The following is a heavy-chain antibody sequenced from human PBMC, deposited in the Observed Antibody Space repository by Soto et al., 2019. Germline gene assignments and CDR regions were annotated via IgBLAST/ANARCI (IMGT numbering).Heavy chain of an antibody. CDR1: GFIFNDYA. V-gene: IGHV3-23*01. CDR2: ISGRGGNI. D-gene: IGHD2-21*02. J-gene: IGHJ4*02. CDR3: AKPSQFGDFAGSFDS. Sequence: QAGGSLRLSCAASGFIFNDYAINWVRQVPGKGLEWVSVISGRGGNIFYADSVKGRFAISRDNSKNIVYLQMSNLRVDDTAMYYCAKPSQFGDFAGSFDSWGQGTQVTVSS.